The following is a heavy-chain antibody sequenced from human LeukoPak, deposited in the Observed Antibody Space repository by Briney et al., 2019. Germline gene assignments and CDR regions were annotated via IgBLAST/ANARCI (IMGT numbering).Heavy chain of an antibody. J-gene: IGHJ4*02. CDR2: IYSGGST. Sequence: GGSLRLSCAASGFTVSSNYMSWVRQAPGKGLEWVSVIYSGGSTYYADSVKGRFTISRDNSKNTLYLQMNSLRAEDTAVYYCAKVVDSSSWQYYFDYWGQGTLVTVSS. V-gene: IGHV3-53*01. CDR3: AKVVDSSSWQYYFDY. CDR1: GFTVSSNY. D-gene: IGHD6-13*01.